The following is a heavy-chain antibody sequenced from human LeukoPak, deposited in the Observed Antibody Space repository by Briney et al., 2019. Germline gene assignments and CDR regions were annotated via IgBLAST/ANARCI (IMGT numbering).Heavy chain of an antibody. J-gene: IGHJ4*02. Sequence: PGGSLRLSCAGSGFTFSNYWMGWVRQAPGKGLQWVANIKTDGSEKYYVDSVKGRFTISRDNAKNSLYLQMNSLRVEDTAVYYCARGSTSYDYWGQGTLVTVSS. V-gene: IGHV3-7*01. CDR1: GFTFSNYW. CDR2: IKTDGSEK. D-gene: IGHD2-2*01. CDR3: ARGSTSYDY.